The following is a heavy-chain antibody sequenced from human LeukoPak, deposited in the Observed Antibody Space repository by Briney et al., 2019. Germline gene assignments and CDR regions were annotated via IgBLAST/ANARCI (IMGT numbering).Heavy chain of an antibody. J-gene: IGHJ6*02. D-gene: IGHD4-11*01. V-gene: IGHV1-69*04. CDR1: GGTFSSYA. Sequence: SVKVSCKASGGTFSSYAISWVRQAPGQGPEWMGRIIPILGIANYAQKFQGRVTITADKSTSTAYMELSSLRSEDTAVYYCARTDSNYYYYYGMDVWGQGTTVTVSS. CDR3: ARTDSNYYYYYGMDV. CDR2: IIPILGIA.